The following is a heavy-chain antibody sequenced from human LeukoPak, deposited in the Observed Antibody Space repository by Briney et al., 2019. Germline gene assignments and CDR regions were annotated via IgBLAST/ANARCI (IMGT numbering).Heavy chain of an antibody. J-gene: IGHJ6*02. Sequence: SETLSLTCPVSGGSISSGSYYWSWIRQPAGKGLEWIGRIYTSGSTNYNPSLKSRVTISVDTSKNQFSLKLSSVTAADTAVYYCARAGIAVAGITYYYYYGMDVWGQGTTVTVSS. CDR2: IYTSGST. V-gene: IGHV4-61*02. CDR1: GGSISSGSYY. D-gene: IGHD6-19*01. CDR3: ARAGIAVAGITYYYYYGMDV.